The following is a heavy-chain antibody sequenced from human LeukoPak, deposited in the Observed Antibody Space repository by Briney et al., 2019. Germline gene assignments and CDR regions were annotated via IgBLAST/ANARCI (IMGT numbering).Heavy chain of an antibody. CDR2: IYHSGST. J-gene: IGHJ3*02. CDR1: GGSISSSNW. Sequence: SGTLSLTCAVSGGSISSSNWWSWVRQPPGKGLEWIGEIYHSGSTNYNPSLKSRVTISVDTSKNQFSLKLSSVTAADTAVYYCARVRASYYGSGSYPRGAFDIWGQGTMVTVSS. D-gene: IGHD3-10*01. V-gene: IGHV4-4*02. CDR3: ARVRASYYGSGSYPRGAFDI.